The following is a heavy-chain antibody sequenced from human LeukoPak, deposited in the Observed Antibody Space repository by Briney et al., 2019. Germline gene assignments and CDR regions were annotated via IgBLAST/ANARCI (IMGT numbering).Heavy chain of an antibody. CDR2: IRYDGSYK. D-gene: IGHD3-9*01. CDR1: GFTFSSYV. CDR3: ARDLLGYHKHYMDV. J-gene: IGHJ6*03. Sequence: PGGSLRLSFAASGFTFSSYVMHWVRQAPGKGLEWVAFIRYDGSYKYYSDSVKGRFTISRDNAKNSLYLQMNSLRAEDTALYYCARDLLGYHKHYMDVWGKGTTVTVSS. V-gene: IGHV3-30*02.